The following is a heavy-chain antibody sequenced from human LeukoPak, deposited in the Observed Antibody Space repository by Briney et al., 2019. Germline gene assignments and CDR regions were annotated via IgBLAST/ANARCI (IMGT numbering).Heavy chain of an antibody. CDR3: ARGGYCSSTSCPEYFQH. J-gene: IGHJ1*01. CDR2: IIPILGIA. D-gene: IGHD2-2*01. Sequence: SVKVSCKASGGTFSSYAISWVRQAPGQGLEWMGRIIPILGIANYAQKFQGRVTITADKSTSTAYMELSSLRSEDAAVYYCARGGYCSSTSCPEYFQHWGQGTLVTVSS. V-gene: IGHV1-69*04. CDR1: GGTFSSYA.